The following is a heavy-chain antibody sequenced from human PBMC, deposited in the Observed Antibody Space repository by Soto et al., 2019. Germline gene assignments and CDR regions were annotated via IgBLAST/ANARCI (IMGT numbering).Heavy chain of an antibody. CDR3: VRAGGVDV. CDR1: GLSISTTGYY. J-gene: IGHJ6*02. CDR2: IYYSGTT. D-gene: IGHD7-27*01. Sequence: PSETLSLTCTVSGLSISTTGYYWTWMRQHPGKGLEWIGYIYYSGTTSYNPSLRSRVDISVDTSKNQFSLRLSSVTAADTAVYYCVRAGGVDVWGQGTTVTVS. V-gene: IGHV4-31*03.